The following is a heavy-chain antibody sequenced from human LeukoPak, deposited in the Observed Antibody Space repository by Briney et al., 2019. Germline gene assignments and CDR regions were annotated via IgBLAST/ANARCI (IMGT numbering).Heavy chain of an antibody. Sequence: ASVKVSCKASGYTFTGYYMHWVRQAPGQGLEWMGWINPNSGGTNYAQKFQGRVTMTRDTSISTAYMELSRLRSDDTAVYYCARSLYFDWGNDAFDIWGQGTMVTVSS. CDR2: INPNSGGT. CDR3: ARSLYFDWGNDAFDI. J-gene: IGHJ3*02. CDR1: GYTFTGYY. D-gene: IGHD3-9*01. V-gene: IGHV1-2*02.